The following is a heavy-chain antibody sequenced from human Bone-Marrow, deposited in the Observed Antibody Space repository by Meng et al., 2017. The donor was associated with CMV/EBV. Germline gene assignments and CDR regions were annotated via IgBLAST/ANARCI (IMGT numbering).Heavy chain of an antibody. CDR2: MNPNSGNT. V-gene: IGHV1-8*02. Sequence: ASVKVSCKASGGTFSSYAISWVRQAPGQGLEWMGWMNPNSGNTGYAQKFQGRVTMTRNTSISTAYMELSSLRSDDTAVYYCARDVGALWSGYSDAFDIWGQGTMVTVSS. D-gene: IGHD3-3*01. CDR1: GGTFSSYA. J-gene: IGHJ3*02. CDR3: ARDVGALWSGYSDAFDI.